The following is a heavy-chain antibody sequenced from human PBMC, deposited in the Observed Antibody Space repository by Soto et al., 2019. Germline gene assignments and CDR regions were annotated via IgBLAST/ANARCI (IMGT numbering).Heavy chain of an antibody. CDR3: ARLGSSCYYHGMDV. CDR1: GFTFSSDS. Sequence: GGSLRLSCVASGFTFSSDSMNWVSQAPGKGLEWVSYISSSRSSIYYADSVNGRFTISRDNAKNPLSLEMNSQRDEDKAVYYCARLGSSCYYHGMDVWGQGARVNVSS. CDR2: ISSSRSSI. V-gene: IGHV3-48*02. J-gene: IGHJ6*02. D-gene: IGHD6-13*01.